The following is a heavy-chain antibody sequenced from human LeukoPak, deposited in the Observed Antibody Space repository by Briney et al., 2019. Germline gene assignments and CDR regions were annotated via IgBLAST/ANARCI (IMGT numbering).Heavy chain of an antibody. CDR2: IYYSGST. CDR1: GGSISSYY. Sequence: KPSETLSLTCTVSGGSISSYYWSWMRQPPGKGLEWSGYIYYSGSTNYNPSLKSRVTISVDTSKNQFSLKLSSVTAADTAVYYCARGMVPDYWGQGTLVTVSS. J-gene: IGHJ4*02. CDR3: ARGMVPDY. D-gene: IGHD3-10*01. V-gene: IGHV4-59*01.